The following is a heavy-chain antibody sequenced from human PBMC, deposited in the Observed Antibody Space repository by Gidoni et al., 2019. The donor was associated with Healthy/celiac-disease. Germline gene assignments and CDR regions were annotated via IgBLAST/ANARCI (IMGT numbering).Heavy chain of an antibody. CDR1: GYTFTSYY. Sequence: QVKLVQSGAEWKKPGATVEVSFKSSGYTFTSYYMHWVRQAPGQGLEWMGIINPSCGSTSYAQKFQGRVTMTRDTSTSTVYMELSSLRSEATAVYYCARDWGYDSSAYWPSDYWGQGTLVTVSS. V-gene: IGHV1-46*01. D-gene: IGHD3-22*01. CDR2: INPSCGST. J-gene: IGHJ4*02. CDR3: ARDWGYDSSAYWPSDY.